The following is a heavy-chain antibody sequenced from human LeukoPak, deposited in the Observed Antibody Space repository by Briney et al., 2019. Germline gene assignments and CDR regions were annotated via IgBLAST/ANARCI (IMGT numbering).Heavy chain of an antibody. V-gene: IGHV1-69*04. CDR3: ARGSGGSIAAAGRFDY. Sequence: VASVKVSCKASGYTFTSYGISWVRQAPGQGLEWMGRIIPILGIANYAQKFQGRVTITADKSTSTAYMELSSLRSEDTAVYYCARGSGGSIAAAGRFDYWGQGTLVTVSS. CDR2: IIPILGIA. J-gene: IGHJ4*02. D-gene: IGHD6-13*01. CDR1: GYTFTSYG.